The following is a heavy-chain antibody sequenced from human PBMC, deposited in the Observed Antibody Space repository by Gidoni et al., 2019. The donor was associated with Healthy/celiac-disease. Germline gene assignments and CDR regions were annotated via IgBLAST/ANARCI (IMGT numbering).Heavy chain of an antibody. CDR1: GYSFTSYW. D-gene: IGHD3-22*01. J-gene: IGHJ3*02. CDR2: IDPSDSYT. V-gene: IGHV5-10-1*03. CDR3: ARDTYSSGYRGDDAFDI. Sequence: EVQLVQSGAEVKKPGESLRISCKGSGYSFTSYWISWVRQMPGKGLEWMGRIDPSDSYTNYSPSFQGHVTISADKSISTAYLQWSSLKASDTAMYYCARDTYSSGYRGDDAFDIWGQGTMVTVSS.